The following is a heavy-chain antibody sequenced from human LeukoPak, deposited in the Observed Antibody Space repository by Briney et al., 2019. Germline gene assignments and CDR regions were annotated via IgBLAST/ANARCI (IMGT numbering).Heavy chain of an antibody. D-gene: IGHD6-6*01. J-gene: IGHJ3*02. V-gene: IGHV4-34*01. CDR3: ARLGLSSIAARHRAFDI. Sequence: SETLSLTCAVYGGSFSGYYWSWIRQPPGKGLEWIGEINHSGSTNYNPSLKSRVTISVDTSKNQFSLKLSSVTAADTAVYYCARLGLSSIAARHRAFDIWGQGTMVTVSS. CDR1: GGSFSGYY. CDR2: INHSGST.